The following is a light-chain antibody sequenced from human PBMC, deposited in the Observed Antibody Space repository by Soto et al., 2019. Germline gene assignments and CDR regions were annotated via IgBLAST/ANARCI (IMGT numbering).Light chain of an antibody. J-gene: IGLJ2*01. Sequence: QSVLTQSPSASASLGASVKLTCTLSSGHSSYAIAWHQQQPEKGPRYWMKLNSDGSHSKGDGIPDRFSGSSSGAERYLTISRLQSEDEADYYCQTWGTGIVVFGGGTQLTVL. CDR3: QTWGTGIVV. CDR1: SGHSSYA. CDR2: LNSDGSH. V-gene: IGLV4-69*01.